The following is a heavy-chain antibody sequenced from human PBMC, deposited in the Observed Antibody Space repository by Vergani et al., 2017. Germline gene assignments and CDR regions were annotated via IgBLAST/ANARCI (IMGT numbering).Heavy chain of an antibody. J-gene: IGHJ6*02. CDR2: INPNSGGT. CDR1: GYTFTGYY. V-gene: IGHV1-2*02. CDR3: ARAYSSSWYTDYYYYGMDV. D-gene: IGHD6-13*01. Sequence: QVQLVQSGAEVKKPGASVKVSCKASGYTFTGYYMHWVRQAPGQGLEWMGWINPNSGGTNYAKKFQGRVTMTRDTSISTAYMELSRLRSDDTAVYYCARAYSSSWYTDYYYYGMDVWGQGTTVTVSS.